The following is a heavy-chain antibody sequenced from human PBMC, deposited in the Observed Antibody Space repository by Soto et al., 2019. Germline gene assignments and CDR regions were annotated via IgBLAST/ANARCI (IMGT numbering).Heavy chain of an antibody. J-gene: IGHJ4*02. V-gene: IGHV4-39*02. CDR3: VRDNPSALYGHYFSY. D-gene: IGHD4-17*01. CDR1: GASISDPNYY. CDR2: VYYSGTT. Sequence: PSETLSLTCTVSGASISDPNYYWGWIRQPPGKGLEWIGSVYYSGTTHYSAPLKSRVTILIDTSKNQFSLKLNSVTVADTAVYYCVRDNPSALYGHYFSYWGQGTLVPVSS.